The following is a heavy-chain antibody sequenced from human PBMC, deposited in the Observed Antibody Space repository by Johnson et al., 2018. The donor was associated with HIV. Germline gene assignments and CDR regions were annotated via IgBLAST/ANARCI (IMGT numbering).Heavy chain of an antibody. D-gene: IGHD6-19*01. V-gene: IGHV3-30*18. Sequence: QVQLVESGGVVVQPGRSLRLSCAASGFTFSSYGMHWVRQATGKGLEWVAVISYDGSNKYYADSVKGRFTISRDNSKNTLYLQMNSLRAEDPAVYYCAKVNRMEPWLAGGGAFDIWGQGTMVTVYS. J-gene: IGHJ3*02. CDR1: GFTFSSYG. CDR3: AKVNRMEPWLAGGGAFDI. CDR2: ISYDGSNK.